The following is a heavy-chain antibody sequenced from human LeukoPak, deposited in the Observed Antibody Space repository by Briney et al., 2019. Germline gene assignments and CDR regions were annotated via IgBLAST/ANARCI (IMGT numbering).Heavy chain of an antibody. CDR3: ARGDTIFGVVIGSGGAQYFDY. D-gene: IGHD3-3*01. Sequence: SETLSLTCTVSGGSVSSGSYYWSWIRQPPGKGLEWIGYVYYSGSTNYNPSLKSRVTISVDTSKNQFSLKLSSVTAADTAVYYCARGDTIFGVVIGSGGAQYFDYWGQGTLVTVSS. V-gene: IGHV4-61*01. CDR2: VYYSGST. CDR1: GGSVSSGSYY. J-gene: IGHJ4*02.